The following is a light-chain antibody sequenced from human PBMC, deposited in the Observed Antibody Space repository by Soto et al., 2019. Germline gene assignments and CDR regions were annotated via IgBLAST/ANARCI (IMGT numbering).Light chain of an antibody. CDR2: EAS. V-gene: IGKV1-9*01. Sequence: DIRMTQSPSSMSSSVGDIVTITCRASHDISTYLAWYQQKPGKAPKLMIYEASTLQSGVPSRFSGSGSGTEFTLTISGLLPEDFATYHCQQLNTLPFTFGQGTRLEIK. CDR1: HDISTY. J-gene: IGKJ5*01. CDR3: QQLNTLPFT.